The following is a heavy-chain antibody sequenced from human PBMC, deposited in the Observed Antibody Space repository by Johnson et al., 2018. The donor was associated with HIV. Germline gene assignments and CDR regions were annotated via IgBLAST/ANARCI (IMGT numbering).Heavy chain of an antibody. Sequence: QVQLVESGGGVVQPGRSLRLSCAASGFTFSSYAMHWVRQAPGKGLEWVAVISYDGSNKYYADSVKGRFTISRDNSKNTLYLQMNSLRVEDTAVYFCGSLGDGHQKWSFEIWGHGTMVTVSS. CDR2: ISYDGSNK. V-gene: IGHV3-30-3*01. CDR1: GFTFSSYA. J-gene: IGHJ3*02. D-gene: IGHD2-15*01. CDR3: GSLGDGHQKWSFEI.